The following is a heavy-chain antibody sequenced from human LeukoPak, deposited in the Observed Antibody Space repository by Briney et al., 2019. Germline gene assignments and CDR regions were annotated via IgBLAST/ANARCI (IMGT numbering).Heavy chain of an antibody. D-gene: IGHD5-12*01. CDR3: ARGEWLRAFDY. CDR1: GGSISSGDYY. Sequence: PSQTLSLTCTVSGGSISSGDYYWSWIRQPPGKGLEWIGYVYYSGSTYYNPSLKSRDTISVDTSKNQFSLKLSSVTAADTAVYYCARGEWLRAFDYWGQGTLVTVSS. CDR2: VYYSGST. J-gene: IGHJ4*02. V-gene: IGHV4-30-4*08.